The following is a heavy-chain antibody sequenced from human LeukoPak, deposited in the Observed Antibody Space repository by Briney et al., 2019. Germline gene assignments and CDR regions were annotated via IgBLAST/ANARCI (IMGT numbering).Heavy chain of an antibody. D-gene: IGHD4-11*01. J-gene: IGHJ5*02. V-gene: IGHV4-34*01. Sequence: PSETLSLTCAVYGGSFSGYYWSWIRQPPGKGLEWIGSIYHSGSTYYNPSLKSRVTISVDTSKNQFSLKLSSVTAADTAVYYCARERTTNWFDPWGQGTLVTVSS. CDR2: IYHSGST. CDR3: ARERTTNWFDP. CDR1: GGSFSGYY.